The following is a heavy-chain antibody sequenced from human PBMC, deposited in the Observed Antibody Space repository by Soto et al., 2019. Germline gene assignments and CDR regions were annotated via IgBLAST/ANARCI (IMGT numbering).Heavy chain of an antibody. V-gene: IGHV1-18*01. CDR1: GYTFTNYG. D-gene: IGHD1-26*01. J-gene: IGHJ6*03. CDR3: AKRNHVGDPQYFYYMDI. Sequence: ASVKVSCKATGYTFTNYGISWVRQAPGQGLEWMGWISAYNGNTNYARNLQGRVTMTTDTSTSTAYMELRSLRSDDTAVYYCAKRNHVGDPQYFYYMDIWGKGTTVNVSS. CDR2: ISAYNGNT.